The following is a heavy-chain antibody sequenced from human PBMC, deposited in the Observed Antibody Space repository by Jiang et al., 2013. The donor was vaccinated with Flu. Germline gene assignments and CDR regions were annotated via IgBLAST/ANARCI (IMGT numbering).Heavy chain of an antibody. CDR1: GYTFTSYA. Sequence: GAEVKKPGASVKVSCKASGYTFTSYAMHWVRQAPGQRLEWMGWINAGNGNTKYSQKFQGRVTITRDTSASTAYMELSSLRSEDTAVYYCARGERLIVGAIRPFDWFDPWGQGTLVTVSS. D-gene: IGHD1-26*01. CDR2: INAGNGNT. J-gene: IGHJ5*02. CDR3: ARGERLIVGAIRPFDWFDP. V-gene: IGHV1-3*01.